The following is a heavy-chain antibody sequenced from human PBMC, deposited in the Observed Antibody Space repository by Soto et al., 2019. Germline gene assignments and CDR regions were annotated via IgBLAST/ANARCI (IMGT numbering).Heavy chain of an antibody. D-gene: IGHD3-10*01. CDR3: ARGHYYGSGSYYNPFDY. CDR2: IYYSGST. Sequence: SETLSLTCTVSGGSISSYYWSWIRQPPGKGLEWIGYIYYSGSTNYNPSLKSRVTISVDTSKNQFSLKLSSVTAADTAVYYCARGHYYGSGSYYNPFDYWGQGTLVTVSS. V-gene: IGHV4-59*01. J-gene: IGHJ4*02. CDR1: GGSISSYY.